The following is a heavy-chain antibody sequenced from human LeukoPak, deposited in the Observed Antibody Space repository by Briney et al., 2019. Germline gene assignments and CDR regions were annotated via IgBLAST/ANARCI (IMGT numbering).Heavy chain of an antibody. CDR3: ARQFDSSGYYSFDY. J-gene: IGHJ4*02. D-gene: IGHD3-22*01. CDR2: IFNSGST. Sequence: SETLSLTCTVSGGSISSSSYCWGWIRQPPGKGLEWVGTIFNSGSTYSNPSLKSRLTISVDTSQNQFSLKLSSVTAADTAVYYCARQFDSSGYYSFDYWGQGTLVTVSS. CDR1: GGSISSSSYC. V-gene: IGHV4-39*01.